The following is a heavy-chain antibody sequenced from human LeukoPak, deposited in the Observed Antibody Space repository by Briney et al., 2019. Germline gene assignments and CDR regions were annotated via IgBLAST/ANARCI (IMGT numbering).Heavy chain of an antibody. V-gene: IGHV4-39*02. CDR1: GGSISSSSYY. Sequence: SETLSLTCTVSGGSISSSSYYWGWIRQPPGKELEWIGSIYYSGSTYYNPSLKSRVTISVDTSKNHFSLKLSSVTAADTAVYYCARRLAAAGTGWGQGTLVTVSS. CDR3: ARRLAAAGTG. D-gene: IGHD6-13*01. J-gene: IGHJ4*02. CDR2: IYYSGST.